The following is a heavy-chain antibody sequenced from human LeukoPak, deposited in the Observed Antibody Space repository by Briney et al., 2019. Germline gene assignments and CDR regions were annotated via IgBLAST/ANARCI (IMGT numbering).Heavy chain of an antibody. V-gene: IGHV4-39*01. CDR3: ARHDSRITIFGVVPKGPHDAFDI. CDR1: GGSISSSSYY. J-gene: IGHJ3*02. D-gene: IGHD3-3*01. Sequence: SETLSLTCTVFGGSISSSSYYWGWIRQPPGKGLEWIGSIYYSGSTYYNPSLKSRVTISVDTSKNQFSLKLSSVTAADTAVYYCARHDSRITIFGVVPKGPHDAFDIWGQGTMVTVSS. CDR2: IYYSGST.